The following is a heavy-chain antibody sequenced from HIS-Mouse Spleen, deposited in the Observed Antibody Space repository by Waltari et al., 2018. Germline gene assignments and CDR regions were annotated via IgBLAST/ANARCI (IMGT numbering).Heavy chain of an antibody. CDR2: ISYDGSNK. CDR3: ARDLGGDWYFDL. V-gene: IGHV3-30*04. J-gene: IGHJ2*01. Sequence: QVQLVESGGGVVQPGRSLRLSCAASGFPFSRYAMHWVRQAPGKGLEWVAVISYDGSNKYYADSVKGRFTISRDNSKNTLYLQMNSLRAEDTAVYYCARDLGGDWYFDLWGRGTLVTVSS. CDR1: GFPFSRYA. D-gene: IGHD1-26*01.